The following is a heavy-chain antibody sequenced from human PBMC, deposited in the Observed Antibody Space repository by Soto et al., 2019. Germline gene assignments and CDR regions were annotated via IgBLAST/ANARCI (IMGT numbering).Heavy chain of an antibody. CDR3: ARVMGATVGAPLIDY. J-gene: IGHJ4*02. CDR1: GGTFSSYA. CDR2: IIPIFGTA. V-gene: IGHV1-69*01. Sequence: QVQLVQSGAEVKKPGSSVKVSCKASGGTFSSYAISWVRQSPGQGLEWMGGIIPIFGTANYAQKFQGRVTITADESTSTAYMELSSLRSEDTAVYYCARVMGATVGAPLIDYWVQGTLVTVSS. D-gene: IGHD1-26*01.